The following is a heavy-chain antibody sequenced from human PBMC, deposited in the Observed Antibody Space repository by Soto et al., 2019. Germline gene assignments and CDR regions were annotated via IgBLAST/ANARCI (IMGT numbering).Heavy chain of an antibody. CDR1: GFTFSSYG. Sequence: GGSLRLSCAASGFTFSSYGMSWVRQAPGKGLEWVSAISTSGTSTYYADSVKGRFTISRDNSRNAMYLQMNSLRADDTAVYYCASPITMIVVAADAFDIWGQGTMVTVSS. CDR3: ASPITMIVVAADAFDI. V-gene: IGHV3-23*01. D-gene: IGHD3-22*01. CDR2: ISTSGTST. J-gene: IGHJ3*02.